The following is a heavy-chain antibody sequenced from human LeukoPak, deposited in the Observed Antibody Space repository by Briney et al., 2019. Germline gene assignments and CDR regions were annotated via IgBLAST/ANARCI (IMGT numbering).Heavy chain of an antibody. CDR1: GGSISSYY. V-gene: IGHV4-59*01. D-gene: IGHD3-3*01. J-gene: IGHJ4*02. CDR2: IYYSGST. Sequence: SETLSLTCTVSGGSISSYYWSWIRQPPGKGLEWIGYIYYSGSTNYNPSLKSRVTISVDTSKNQFSLKLSSVTAADTAVYYCARATIYDFWSGYYVLGYFDYWGQGTLVTVSS. CDR3: ARATIYDFWSGYYVLGYFDY.